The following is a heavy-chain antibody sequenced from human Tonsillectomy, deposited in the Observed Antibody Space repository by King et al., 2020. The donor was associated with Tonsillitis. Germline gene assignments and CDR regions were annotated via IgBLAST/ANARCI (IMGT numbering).Heavy chain of an antibody. D-gene: IGHD3-16*01. J-gene: IGHJ4*02. CDR3: AKRGIRPSGRGFGAV. Sequence: VQLVESGGGLVQPGGSLRLTCATSGFTSSSYAMSWVRQAPGKGLEWVSGISDNGAGTHYADSVKGRFTISRDNSKNTLYLQMNSLRAEDTAIYYCAKRGIRPSGRGFGAVWGQGTLVTGSS. CDR2: ISDNGAGT. V-gene: IGHV3-23*04. CDR1: GFTSSSYA.